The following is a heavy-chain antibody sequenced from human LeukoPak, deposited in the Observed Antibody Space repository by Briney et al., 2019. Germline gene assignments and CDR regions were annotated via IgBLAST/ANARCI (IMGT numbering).Heavy chain of an antibody. V-gene: IGHV4-39*01. CDR1: GGSISSSSYY. CDR2: IYYSGST. J-gene: IGHJ4*02. D-gene: IGHD6-19*01. CDR3: ARHSTGYSSGWPDY. Sequence: SETLSLTCTVSGGSISSSSYYWGWIRQPPGKGLEWIGSIYYSGSTYYNPSLKSRVTMSVDTSKNQFSLNLSSVTAADTALYYCARHSTGYSSGWPDYWGQGTLVTVSS.